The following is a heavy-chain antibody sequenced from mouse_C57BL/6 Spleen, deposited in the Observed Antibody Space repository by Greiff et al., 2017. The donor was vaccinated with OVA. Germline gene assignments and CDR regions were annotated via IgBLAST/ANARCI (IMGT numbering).Heavy chain of an antibody. V-gene: IGHV1-50*01. CDR3: ARSHFDY. CDR1: GYTFTSYW. J-gene: IGHJ2*01. CDR2: IDPSDSNT. Sequence: QVQLQQPGAELVKPGASVKLSCKASGYTFTSYWMQWVKQRPGQGLEWIGEIDPSDSNTNYNQKFKGKATLTVDTSSSTAYMQLSSLTSEDSAVYYCARSHFDYWGQGTTLTVSS.